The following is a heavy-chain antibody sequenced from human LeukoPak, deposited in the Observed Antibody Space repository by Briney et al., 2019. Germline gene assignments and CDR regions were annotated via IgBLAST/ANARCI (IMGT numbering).Heavy chain of an antibody. D-gene: IGHD3-10*01. CDR1: GFTFSSYG. CDR2: ITYDGYYK. Sequence: GGSLRLSCAPSGFTFSSYGMHWGRQAPGRGLEWGALITYDGYYKYYADSVKGRFTISRDNSKNMYLQMNSLRAEDTAVYYCAKDLISMVRGSPMDVWGQGTTVTVSS. CDR3: AKDLISMVRGSPMDV. V-gene: IGHV3-30*18. J-gene: IGHJ6*02.